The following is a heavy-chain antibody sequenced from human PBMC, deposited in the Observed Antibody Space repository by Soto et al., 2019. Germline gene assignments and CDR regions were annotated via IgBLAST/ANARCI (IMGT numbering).Heavy chain of an antibody. CDR1: GSTVLNFA. CDR3: ARERSSSTTWFDP. V-gene: IGHV3-23*01. D-gene: IGHD2-2*01. Sequence: GGSLRLSCAASGSTVLNFAMSWVRQSTGKGLEWVSAISGAGSRTWYADSGRSRFTVSRDNPKNTLYMQMNSLRDEDTAVYYGARERSSSTTWFDPRDQGTLFTVSS. J-gene: IGHJ5*02. CDR2: ISGAGSRT.